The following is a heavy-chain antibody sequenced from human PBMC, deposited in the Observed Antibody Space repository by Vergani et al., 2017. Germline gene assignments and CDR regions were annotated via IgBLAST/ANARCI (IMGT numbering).Heavy chain of an antibody. CDR1: GFTFSRHW. CDR2: VNPEGTNT. J-gene: IGHJ6*03. Sequence: EVQLVESGGGLVQPGGSLRLSCAASGFTFSRHWMHWVRQAPGKGLVWVSRVNPEGTNTPYADSVKGRFTISRDNAKNMMYLQLNSLRDEDTAVYYCAKAGSVSSGELSYYYYMDVWGKGTTVTVTS. D-gene: IGHD3-10*01. CDR3: AKAGSVSSGELSYYYYMDV. V-gene: IGHV3-74*01.